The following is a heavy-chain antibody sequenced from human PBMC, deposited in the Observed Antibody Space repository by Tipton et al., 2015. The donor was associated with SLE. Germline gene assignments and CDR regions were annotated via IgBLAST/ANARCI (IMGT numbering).Heavy chain of an antibody. V-gene: IGHV1-69*05. D-gene: IGHD6-13*01. CDR2: IIPIFGTA. Sequence: QSGPEVKKPGSSVKVSCKASGGTFSSYAISWVRQAPGQGLEWMGGIIPIFGTANYAQKFQGRVTITTDESTNTAYMELSSLRSEDTAMYYCARDGIAAACFAAFDIWGQRTVVTVSS. CDR3: ARDGIAAACFAAFDI. CDR1: GGTFSSYA. J-gene: IGHJ3*02.